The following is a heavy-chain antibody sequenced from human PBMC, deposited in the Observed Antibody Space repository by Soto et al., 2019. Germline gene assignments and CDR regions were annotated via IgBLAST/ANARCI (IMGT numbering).Heavy chain of an antibody. CDR1: GFSFTNAW. CDR2: IKRKADGETA. D-gene: IGHD1-1*01. CDR3: TTGVAGYNPFDY. Sequence: EVQLVESGGGLVKPGGSLRLSCVASGFSFTNAWVIWVRQAPGKGLEWVGHIKRKADGETADYATPVKGRFTISRDDSKNTVYLQMNSLKTEDTGVYYCTTGVAGYNPFDYWGQGTLVTVSS. J-gene: IGHJ4*02. V-gene: IGHV3-15*07.